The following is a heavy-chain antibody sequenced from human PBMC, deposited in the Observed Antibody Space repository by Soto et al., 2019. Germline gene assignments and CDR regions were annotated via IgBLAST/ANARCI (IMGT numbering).Heavy chain of an antibody. D-gene: IGHD6-13*01. CDR2: ISSSSSSI. Sequence: GGSLRLSCAASGFTFSSYSMNWVRQAPGKGLEWVSYISSSSSSIYYADSVKGRFTISRDNAKNSLYLQMNSLRAEDTAVYYCARHPERIAQIGWFDPWGQGTLVTVSS. CDR1: GFTFSSYS. V-gene: IGHV3-48*01. J-gene: IGHJ5*02. CDR3: ARHPERIAQIGWFDP.